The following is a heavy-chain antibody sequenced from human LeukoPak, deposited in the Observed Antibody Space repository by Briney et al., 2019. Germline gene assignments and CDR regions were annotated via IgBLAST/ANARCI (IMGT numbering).Heavy chain of an antibody. Sequence: GSLRLSCAAPGFTFSDYAMHWVRQAPGKGLEYVSGISGNGGSTYYSNSVKGRFTISRDNSKNTLYLQMGSLRPEDMAVYHCARERYSGYDFDAFDIWGQGTMVTVSS. D-gene: IGHD5-12*01. CDR3: ARERYSGYDFDAFDI. J-gene: IGHJ3*02. CDR2: ISGNGGST. CDR1: GFTFSDYA. V-gene: IGHV3-64*01.